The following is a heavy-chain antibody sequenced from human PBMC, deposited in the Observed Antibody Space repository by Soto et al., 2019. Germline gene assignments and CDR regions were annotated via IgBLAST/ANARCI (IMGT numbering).Heavy chain of an antibody. CDR1: GFTFSSYG. CDR3: AKDGTSRDGYNLDY. J-gene: IGHJ4*02. Sequence: PXGSLRLSCAASGFTFSSYGMHWVRQAPGKGLDWVAVISYDGSNKYYADSVKGRFTISRDNSKNTLYLQMNSLRAEDTAVYYCAKDGTSRDGYNLDYWGQGTLVTVSS. CDR2: ISYDGSNK. V-gene: IGHV3-30*18. D-gene: IGHD5-12*01.